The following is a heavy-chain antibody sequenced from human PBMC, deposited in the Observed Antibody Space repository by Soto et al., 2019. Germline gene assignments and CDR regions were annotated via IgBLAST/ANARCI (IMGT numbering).Heavy chain of an antibody. V-gene: IGHV1-69*01. CDR1: GGTFSSYA. Sequence: QVQLVQSGAEVKKPGSSVKVSCKASGGTFSSYAISWVRQAPGQGLEWMGGIIPIFGTANYAQKFQGRVTITADESTSTDYRGLSSVRSEDTAVYYCARGAYDSSGYQYYFDYWGQGTLVTVSS. CDR3: ARGAYDSSGYQYYFDY. J-gene: IGHJ4*02. D-gene: IGHD3-22*01. CDR2: IIPIFGTA.